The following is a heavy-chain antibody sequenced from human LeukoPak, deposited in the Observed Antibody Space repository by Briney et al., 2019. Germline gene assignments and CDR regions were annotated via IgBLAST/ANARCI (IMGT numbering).Heavy chain of an antibody. V-gene: IGHV4-39*07. Sequence: SQTLSLTCTVSGGSISSSSYYWGWIRQPPGKGLEWIGSIYYSGSTYYNPSLKSRVTISVDTSKNQFSLKLSSVTAADTAVYYCARDVAAAGTLGYWGQGTLVTVSS. CDR2: IYYSGST. CDR1: GGSISSSSYY. CDR3: ARDVAAAGTLGY. J-gene: IGHJ4*02. D-gene: IGHD6-13*01.